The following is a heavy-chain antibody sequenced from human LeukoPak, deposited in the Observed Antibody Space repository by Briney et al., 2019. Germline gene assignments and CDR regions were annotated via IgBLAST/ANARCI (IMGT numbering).Heavy chain of an antibody. J-gene: IGHJ4*02. CDR3: ARTRIMPGIAAAGTGYFDY. V-gene: IGHV1-46*01. Sequence: ASVKVSCKASGYTFTSYYMHWVRQAPGQGLEWMGIINPSGGSTSYARKFQGRVTMTRDTSTSTVYMELSSLRSEDTAVYYCARTRIMPGIAAAGTGYFDYWGQGTLVTVSS. CDR2: INPSGGST. CDR1: GYTFTSYY. D-gene: IGHD6-13*01.